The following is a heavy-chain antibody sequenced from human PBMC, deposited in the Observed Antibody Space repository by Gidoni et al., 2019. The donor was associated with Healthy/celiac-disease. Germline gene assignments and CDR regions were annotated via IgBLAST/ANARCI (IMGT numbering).Heavy chain of an antibody. Sequence: QVQLVESGGGVVQPGRSLRLSCAASGFTFSSYGMHWVRHAPGKGLEWVAVISYDGSNKYYAESVKGRFTISRDNSKNTLYLQMNSLRAEDTSVYYCAKDWDSGSYWLMCALWGQGTLVTVSS. V-gene: IGHV3-30*18. J-gene: IGHJ4*02. CDR2: ISYDGSNK. CDR3: AKDWDSGSYWLMCAL. CDR1: GFTFSSYG. D-gene: IGHD3-10*01.